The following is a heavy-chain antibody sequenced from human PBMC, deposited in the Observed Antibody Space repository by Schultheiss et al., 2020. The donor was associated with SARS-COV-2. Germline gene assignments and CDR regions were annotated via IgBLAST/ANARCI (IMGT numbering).Heavy chain of an antibody. V-gene: IGHV4-61*08. J-gene: IGHJ3*02. Sequence: SETLSLTCSVSGGSISSGGYYWSWIRQLPGKGLEWIGYIYYSGSTNYNPSLKSRVTISVDTSKNQFSLKLTSVTAADTAVYYCARADFIPTAEDNDSSGQGDAFDIWGQGTMVTVSS. CDR2: IYYSGST. CDR1: GGSISSGGYY. CDR3: ARADFIPTAEDNDSSGQGDAFDI. D-gene: IGHD3-22*01.